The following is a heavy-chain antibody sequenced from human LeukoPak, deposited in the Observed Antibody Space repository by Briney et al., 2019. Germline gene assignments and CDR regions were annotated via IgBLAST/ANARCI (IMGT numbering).Heavy chain of an antibody. J-gene: IGHJ4*02. CDR3: ATVGYSYGAFDY. V-gene: IGHV1-24*01. Sequence: ASVKVSCKVSGYTLTEISLHWVRQAPGKGLEWMGGFDREDGGTMYAQKFQGRVTMTEDTSTDTAFMELGSLRSEDTAVYYCATVGYSYGAFDYWGQGTLVIVSS. CDR1: GYTLTEIS. CDR2: FDREDGGT. D-gene: IGHD5-18*01.